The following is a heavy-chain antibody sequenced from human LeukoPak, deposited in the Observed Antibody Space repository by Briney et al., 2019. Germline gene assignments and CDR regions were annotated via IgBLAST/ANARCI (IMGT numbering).Heavy chain of an antibody. J-gene: IGHJ2*01. Sequence: PSETLSLTCTVSGGSISSSSYYWGWIRQPPGKGVEWIGSIYYSGSTYYNPSLKSRVTISVDTSKNQFSLKLTSVTAADTVLYYCARHLRYPGFDLWTGGTVVTVSS. V-gene: IGHV4-39*01. CDR1: GGSISSSSYY. CDR3: ARHLRYPGFDL. CDR2: IYYSGST. D-gene: IGHD2-2*01.